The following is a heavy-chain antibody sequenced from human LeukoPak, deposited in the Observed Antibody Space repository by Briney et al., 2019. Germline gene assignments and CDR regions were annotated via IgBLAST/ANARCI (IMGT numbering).Heavy chain of an antibody. D-gene: IGHD2-2*01. CDR1: GGSISSGSCY. CDR3: ARMGADGYCSSTSCPFDY. V-gene: IGHV4-61*02. J-gene: IGHJ4*02. Sequence: SETLSLTCTVSGGSISSGSCYWSWIRQPAGKGLEWIGRIYTSGSTNYNPSLKSRVTISVDTSKNQFSLKLSSVTAADTAVYYCARMGADGYCSSTSCPFDYWGQGTLVTVSS. CDR2: IYTSGST.